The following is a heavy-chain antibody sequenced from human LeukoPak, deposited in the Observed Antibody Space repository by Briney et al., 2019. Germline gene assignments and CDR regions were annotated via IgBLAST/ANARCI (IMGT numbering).Heavy chain of an antibody. D-gene: IGHD3-22*01. J-gene: IGHJ4*02. CDR3: AASYDSSGYYQSNDY. Sequence: GTSVKVSCKASGFTFTSSAMQWVRQARGQRLEWIGWIVVGSGNTNYAQKSQERVTITRDMSTSTAYMELSSLRSEDTAVYYCAASYDSSGYYQSNDYWGQGTLVTVSS. CDR1: GFTFTSSA. V-gene: IGHV1-58*02. CDR2: IVVGSGNT.